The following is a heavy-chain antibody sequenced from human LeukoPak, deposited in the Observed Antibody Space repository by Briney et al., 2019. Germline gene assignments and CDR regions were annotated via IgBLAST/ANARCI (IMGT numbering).Heavy chain of an antibody. CDR3: TRPGRSSGWQDFDY. J-gene: IGHJ4*02. Sequence: GGSLRLSCAASGFTFSGSAMHWVRQASGKGLEWVGRIRSKANSYATAYAASVKGRLTISRDDSKNTAYLQMNSLKTEDTAVYYCTRPGRSSGWQDFDYWGQGTLVTVSS. CDR2: IRSKANSYAT. CDR1: GFTFSGSA. V-gene: IGHV3-73*01. D-gene: IGHD6-19*01.